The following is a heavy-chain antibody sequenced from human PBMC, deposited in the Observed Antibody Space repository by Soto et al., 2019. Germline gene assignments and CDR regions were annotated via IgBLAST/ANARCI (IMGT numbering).Heavy chain of an antibody. CDR2: FDPEDGET. Sequence: ASVKVSCKVSGYTLTALSMHWVRQAPGKGLEWMGGFDPEDGETIYAQKFQGRVTMTEDTSTDTAYMELSSLRSEDTAVYYCATAQYSSSWHITYNWFDPWGQGTLVTVS. CDR1: GYTLTALS. CDR3: ATAQYSSSWHITYNWFDP. D-gene: IGHD6-13*01. V-gene: IGHV1-24*01. J-gene: IGHJ5*02.